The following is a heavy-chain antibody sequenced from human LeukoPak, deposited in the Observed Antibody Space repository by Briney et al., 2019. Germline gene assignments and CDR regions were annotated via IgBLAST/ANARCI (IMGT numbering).Heavy chain of an antibody. J-gene: IGHJ4*02. D-gene: IGHD1-26*01. V-gene: IGHV4-34*01. CDR2: INHSGST. CDR1: GFTFSSYS. Sequence: GSLRLSCAASGFTFSSYSMNWVRQAPGKGLEWIGEINHSGSTNYNPSLKSRVTISVDTSKNQFSLKLSSVTAADTVVYYCARRATGHWGQGTLVTVSS. CDR3: ARRATGH.